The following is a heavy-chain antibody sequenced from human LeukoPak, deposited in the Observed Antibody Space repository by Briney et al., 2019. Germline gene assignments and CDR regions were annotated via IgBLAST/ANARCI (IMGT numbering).Heavy chain of an antibody. CDR1: GVSVSSNY. J-gene: IGHJ5*01. CDR3: APHDWFES. V-gene: IGHV3-66*01. Sequence: GGSLRLSCAVSGVSVSSNYMYWARQAPGKGLEWVSVIYSGGSTYYADSVKGRFTISRDNSKNMLYLQMNSLRVEDTAMYYCAPHDWFESWGQGTLVTVSS. CDR2: IYSGGST.